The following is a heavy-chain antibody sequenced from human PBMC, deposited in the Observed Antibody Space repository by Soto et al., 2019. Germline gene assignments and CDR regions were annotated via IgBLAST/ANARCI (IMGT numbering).Heavy chain of an antibody. CDR1: GFTFSDYY. D-gene: IGHD3-22*01. Sequence: GGSLRLSCAASGFTFSDYYMSWIRQAPGKGLEWVSYISSSSSYTNYADSVKGRFTISRDNAKNSLYLQMNSLRAEDTAVYYCAREGVSDSSGYYFNDYWGQGTLVTVSS. J-gene: IGHJ4*02. CDR2: ISSSSSYT. CDR3: AREGVSDSSGYYFNDY. V-gene: IGHV3-11*06.